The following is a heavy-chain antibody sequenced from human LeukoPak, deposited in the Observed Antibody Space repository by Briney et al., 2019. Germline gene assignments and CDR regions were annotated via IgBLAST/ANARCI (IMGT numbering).Heavy chain of an antibody. J-gene: IGHJ3*02. D-gene: IGHD4-17*01. CDR2: ISSRGCRT. V-gene: IGHV3-23*01. CDR1: GFTFTRYP. CDR3: AKNTTGDYVGGFDM. Sequence: GGSLRLSCAATGFTFTRYPMSWVRQAPGKGPEWVSGISSRGCRTYYADSVKGRFTISRDNSKKTLYLQINGLRGDDTAVYFCAKNTTGDYVGGFDMRGQEPMVLVSS.